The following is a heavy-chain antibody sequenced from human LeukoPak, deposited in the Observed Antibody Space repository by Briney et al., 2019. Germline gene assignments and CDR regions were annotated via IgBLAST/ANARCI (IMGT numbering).Heavy chain of an antibody. CDR1: GFTFRSYS. V-gene: IGHV3-21*06. J-gene: IGHJ4*02. Sequence: GGSLRLSCAASGFTFRSYSMNWVRQAPGKGLEWVSSISSSTDYIYYAGSVKGRFTISRDNAKNSLYLQMNRLRAEDTAVYYCARGGLITVGSVIANPFDFWGQGILVTVSS. CDR2: ISSSTDYI. CDR3: ARGGLITVGSVIANPFDF. D-gene: IGHD3-16*02.